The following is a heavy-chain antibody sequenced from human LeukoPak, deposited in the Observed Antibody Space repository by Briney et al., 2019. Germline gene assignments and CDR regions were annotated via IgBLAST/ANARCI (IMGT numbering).Heavy chain of an antibody. Sequence: ASVKVSCKASGYTFTDYYMHWVRQAPGQGLEWMGWINPNSGDTKYAQRFKGRVTMTRDTSISTAYMELSRLTSDDTAVYYCASYYGHYTRNWMDTWGQGTLVTVSS. CDR2: INPNSGDT. D-gene: IGHD4-17*01. V-gene: IGHV1-2*02. CDR3: ASYYGHYTRNWMDT. J-gene: IGHJ5*02. CDR1: GYTFTDYY.